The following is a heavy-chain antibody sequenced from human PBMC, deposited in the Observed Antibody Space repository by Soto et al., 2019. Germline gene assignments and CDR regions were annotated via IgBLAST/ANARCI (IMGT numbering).Heavy chain of an antibody. J-gene: IGHJ4*02. Sequence: EVQLVESGGGLVKPGGSLRLSCAASGFTFSSYSMNWVRQAPGKGLEWVSSISSSSSYIYYADSVKGRFTISRDNAKNSLYLQMNSLRAEDTAVYYCARDYSSSWDFDYWGQGTLVTVSS. CDR3: ARDYSSSWDFDY. V-gene: IGHV3-21*01. D-gene: IGHD6-13*01. CDR2: ISSSSSYI. CDR1: GFTFSSYS.